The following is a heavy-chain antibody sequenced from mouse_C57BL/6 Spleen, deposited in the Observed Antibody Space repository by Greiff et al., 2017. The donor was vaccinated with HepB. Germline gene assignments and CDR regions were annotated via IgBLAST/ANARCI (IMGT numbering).Heavy chain of an antibody. CDR2: IYPGDGDT. CDR3: ARSYGSSYGS. J-gene: IGHJ2*01. D-gene: IGHD1-1*01. CDR1: GYAFSSSW. V-gene: IGHV1-82*01. Sequence: QVQLQQSGAELVRPGASVKISCKASGYAFSSSWMNWVKQRPGKGLEWIGRIYPGDGDTNYNGKFKGKATLTADKSSSTAYMQLSSLTSGDSAVYFCARSYGSSYGSWGQGTTLTVAS.